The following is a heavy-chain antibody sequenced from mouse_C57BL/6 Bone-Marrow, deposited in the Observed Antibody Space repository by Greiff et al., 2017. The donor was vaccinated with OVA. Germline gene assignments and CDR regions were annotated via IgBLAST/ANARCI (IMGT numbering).Heavy chain of an antibody. CDR2: INPNNGGT. Sequence: EVQLQQSGPELVKPGASVKISCKASGYTFTDYYMNWVKQSHGKSLEWIGDINPNNGGTSYNQKFKGKATLTVDKSSSTAYMELRSLTSEDSAVYYCERGRNYGSSPWFAYWGQGTLVTVSA. J-gene: IGHJ3*01. CDR1: GYTFTDYY. V-gene: IGHV1-26*01. D-gene: IGHD1-1*01. CDR3: ERGRNYGSSPWFAY.